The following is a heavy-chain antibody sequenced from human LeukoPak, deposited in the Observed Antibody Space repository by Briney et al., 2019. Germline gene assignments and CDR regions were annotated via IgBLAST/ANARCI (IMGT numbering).Heavy chain of an antibody. CDR1: GGSFSGYY. CDR3: ARREGDYGDYF. V-gene: IGHV4-34*01. CDR2: IHHSGST. J-gene: IGHJ4*02. D-gene: IGHD4-17*01. Sequence: PSETLSLTCAVYGGSFSGYYWSWIRQPPGKGLECIGEIHHSGSTNYNPSLKSRVTLSVDTSKNQFSLKLSSVTAADTAVYYCARREGDYGDYFWGQGTLVTVSS.